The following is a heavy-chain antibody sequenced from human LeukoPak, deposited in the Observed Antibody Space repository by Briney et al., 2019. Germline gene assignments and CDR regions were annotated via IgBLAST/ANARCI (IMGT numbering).Heavy chain of an antibody. Sequence: GGSLRLSCAASGFTFSNYVMGWVRQAPGMGLERVPAISGTGDNTYYADSVKGRITISRDNSKNTLYLQMNSLRAEDTAIYYCARLVSGYPNWFDPWGQGTLVTVSS. D-gene: IGHD3-3*01. CDR2: ISGTGDNT. V-gene: IGHV3-23*01. CDR3: ARLVSGYPNWFDP. CDR1: GFTFSNYV. J-gene: IGHJ5*02.